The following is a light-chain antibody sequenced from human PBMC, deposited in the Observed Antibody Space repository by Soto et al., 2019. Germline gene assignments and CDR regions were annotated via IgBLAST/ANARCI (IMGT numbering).Light chain of an antibody. CDR2: EGT. V-gene: IGLV2-23*01. CDR3: SSYAGSSTHVV. J-gene: IGLJ2*01. CDR1: SSDVGSYNL. Sequence: QSALTQPRSVSGSPGQSVTISCTGISSDVGSYNLVSWYQQHPGKAPKVMIYEGTKRPSGVSNRFSGSRPGNTASLTISGLQAEDEAHYYCSSYAGSSTHVVFGGGTKLTVL.